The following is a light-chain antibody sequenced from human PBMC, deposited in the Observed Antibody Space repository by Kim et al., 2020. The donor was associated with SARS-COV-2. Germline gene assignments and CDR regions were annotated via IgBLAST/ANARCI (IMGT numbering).Light chain of an antibody. CDR2: GAS. CDR1: QSVSSD. CDR3: QQYNKWPPRYT. V-gene: IGKV3-15*01. Sequence: EIVMTQPPATLSVSPGERATLSCRASQSVSSDLAWYQQKPGQAPRLLIYGASTRATGIPARFSGSGSGTEFTLTISSLQSEDFAAYYCQQYNKWPPRYTFGQGTKLEI. J-gene: IGKJ2*01.